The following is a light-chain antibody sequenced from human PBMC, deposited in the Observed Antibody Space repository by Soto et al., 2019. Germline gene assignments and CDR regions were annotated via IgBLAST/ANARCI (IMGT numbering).Light chain of an antibody. CDR3: QQYNNWPPYT. V-gene: IGKV3-20*01. CDR1: QSVSSSY. J-gene: IGKJ2*01. Sequence: IVLTQSPGTLSLSPRARATLSCSPSQSVSSSYLAWYQQKPGQAPRLLIYGASSRASGIPDRFSGGGSGTEFTLTISSLQAEDFAVYYCQQYNNWPPYTCGQGTKVDIK. CDR2: GAS.